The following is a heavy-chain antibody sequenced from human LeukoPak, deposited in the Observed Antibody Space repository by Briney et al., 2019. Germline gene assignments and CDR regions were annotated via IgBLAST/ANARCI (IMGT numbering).Heavy chain of an antibody. CDR1: GVTFSTYG. J-gene: IGHJ4*02. CDR2: ISYDGSDK. V-gene: IGHV3-30*18. Sequence: GGSLRLSCAASGVTFSTYGMHWVRQAPGKGLEWVTVISYDGSDKYYADSVKGRFTISRDNSRNTLYLQTNSLRVEDTDVYYCAKEVGTFTLDYWGQGTLVTVSS. D-gene: IGHD1-26*01. CDR3: AKEVGTFTLDY.